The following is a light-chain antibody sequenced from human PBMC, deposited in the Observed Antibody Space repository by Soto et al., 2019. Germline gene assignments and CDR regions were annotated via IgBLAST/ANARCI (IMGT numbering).Light chain of an antibody. Sequence: GDRVTITCRASQATRSYLAWYQQKPGRAPKLLIYAASTLQSGVPSRSSGSGSGTEFTLTISSLQPEDFAIYYCQQVKSYPITFGQGTRLEIK. J-gene: IGKJ5*01. CDR2: AAS. V-gene: IGKV1-9*01. CDR3: QQVKSYPIT. CDR1: QATRSY.